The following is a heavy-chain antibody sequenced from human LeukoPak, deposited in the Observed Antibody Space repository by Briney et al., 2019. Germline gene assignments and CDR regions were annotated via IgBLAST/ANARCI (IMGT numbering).Heavy chain of an antibody. CDR2: INHSGST. D-gene: IGHD1-7*01. J-gene: IGHJ4*02. CDR1: GGSISGISYY. V-gene: IGHV4-39*07. CDR3: AREETGTTAYDY. Sequence: SETLSLTCTVSGGSISGISYYWGWIRQPPGKGLEWIGEINHSGSTNYNPSLKSRVTISVDTSKNQFSLKLSSVTAADTAVYYCAREETGTTAYDYWGQGTLVTVSS.